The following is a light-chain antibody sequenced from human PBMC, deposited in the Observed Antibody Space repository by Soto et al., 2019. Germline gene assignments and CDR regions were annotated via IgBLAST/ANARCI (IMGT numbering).Light chain of an antibody. J-gene: IGKJ4*01. Sequence: DIQMTQSPSTLSASVGDRVTITCRASQSISSWLAWYQQKPGKAPKLLIYKSSSLESGVPSRFSGSGSGTAFTLTISSLQPDDFATYYCQQYNSYSLTFGGGTEVEIK. CDR3: QQYNSYSLT. V-gene: IGKV1-5*03. CDR1: QSISSW. CDR2: KSS.